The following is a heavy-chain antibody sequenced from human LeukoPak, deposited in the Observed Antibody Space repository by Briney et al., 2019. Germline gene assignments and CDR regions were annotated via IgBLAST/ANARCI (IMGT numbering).Heavy chain of an antibody. D-gene: IGHD3-10*01. J-gene: IGHJ4*02. CDR1: GFTFSSYA. CDR3: AKDRIGSGSYYNDY. CDR2: ISGSGGST. V-gene: IGHV3-23*01. Sequence: GGSLRLSCAASGFTFSSYAMSWVRQAPGKGLEWVSAISGSGGSTYYADSVKGRFTISRDNSKNTLYLQMNSRRAEDTAVYYCAKDRIGSGSYYNDYWGQGTLDTVSS.